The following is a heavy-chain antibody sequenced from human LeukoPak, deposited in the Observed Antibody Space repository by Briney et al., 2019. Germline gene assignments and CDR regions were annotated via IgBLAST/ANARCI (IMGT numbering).Heavy chain of an antibody. CDR3: ARLASITMVRGVITRGRFDY. D-gene: IGHD3-10*01. J-gene: IGHJ4*02. Sequence: PSETLSLTCAVYGESFSGYYWSWIRQPPGKGLEWIGEINHSGSTNYNPSLKSRVTISVDTSKNQFSLKLSSVTAADTAVYYCARLASITMVRGVITRGRFDYWGQGTLVTVSS. CDR2: INHSGST. CDR1: GESFSGYY. V-gene: IGHV4-34*01.